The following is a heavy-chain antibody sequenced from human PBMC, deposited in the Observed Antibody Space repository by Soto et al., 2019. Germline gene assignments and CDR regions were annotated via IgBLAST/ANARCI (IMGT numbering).Heavy chain of an antibody. J-gene: IGHJ6*02. CDR2: ISYDSDTI. CDR3: ARLYYDYV. Sequence: GGSLRLSGAVSGFTFGTYGINWVRQAAWKGLEWIAYISYDSDTIQYADSVKGRFTISRDNAKNSLYLQMNSLRDEDTAVYYCARLYYDYVGGQGTTVTVS. D-gene: IGHD3-3*01. CDR1: GFTFGTYG. V-gene: IGHV3-48*02.